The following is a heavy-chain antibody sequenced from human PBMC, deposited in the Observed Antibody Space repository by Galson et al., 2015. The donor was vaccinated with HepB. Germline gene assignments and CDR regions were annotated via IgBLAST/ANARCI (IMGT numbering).Heavy chain of an antibody. Sequence: SLRLSCAASGFTFSSYAMHWVRQAPGKGLEWVAVISYDGSNKYYADSVKGRFTISRDNSKNTLYLQMNSLRAEDTAVYYCARELDDPFQAFDIWGQGTMVTVSS. V-gene: IGHV3-30*04. D-gene: IGHD2-21*01. CDR2: ISYDGSNK. CDR1: GFTFSSYA. J-gene: IGHJ3*02. CDR3: ARELDDPFQAFDI.